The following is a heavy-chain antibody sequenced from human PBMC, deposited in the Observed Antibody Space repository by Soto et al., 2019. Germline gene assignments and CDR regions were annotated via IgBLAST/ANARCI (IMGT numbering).Heavy chain of an antibody. CDR3: ARDSARFHLQRYFFTHYYYYNATDF. V-gene: IGHV1-2*04. CDR1: GYTFTGYY. CDR2: INPNSGGT. D-gene: IGHD3-3*01. J-gene: IGHJ6*02. Sequence: ASVKVSCKASGYTFTGYYMHWVRQAPGQGLEWMGWINPNSGGTNYAQKFQGWVTMTRDTSISTAYMELSRLRSDDTAVYYCARDSARFHLQRYFFTHYYYYNATDFWGQGPMVTVFS.